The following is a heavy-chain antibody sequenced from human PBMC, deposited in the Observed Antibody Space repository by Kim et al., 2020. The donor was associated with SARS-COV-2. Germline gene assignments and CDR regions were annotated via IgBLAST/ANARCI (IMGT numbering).Heavy chain of an antibody. D-gene: IGHD3-3*01. J-gene: IGHJ4*01. Sequence: SETLSLTCAVYGGSFSGYYWSWIRQPPGKGLEWIGEINHSGSTNYNPSLKSRVTISVDTSKNQFSLKLSSVTAADTAVYYCARVHDFWSGYYYAAFDYWG. V-gene: IGHV4-34*01. CDR1: GGSFSGYY. CDR2: INHSGST. CDR3: ARVHDFWSGYYYAAFDY.